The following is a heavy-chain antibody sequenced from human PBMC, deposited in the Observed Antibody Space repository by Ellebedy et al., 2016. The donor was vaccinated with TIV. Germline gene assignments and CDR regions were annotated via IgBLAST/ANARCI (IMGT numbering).Heavy chain of an antibody. D-gene: IGHD3-3*01. Sequence: SETLSPTXAVYGGSFSGYYWSWIRQPPGKGLEWIGEINHSGSTNYNPSLKSRVTISVDTSKNQFSLKLSSVTAADTAVYYCARGHSGYYDFWSGYYSYYYYMDVWGKGTTVTVSS. CDR1: GGSFSGYY. CDR3: ARGHSGYYDFWSGYYSYYYYMDV. V-gene: IGHV4-34*01. CDR2: INHSGST. J-gene: IGHJ6*03.